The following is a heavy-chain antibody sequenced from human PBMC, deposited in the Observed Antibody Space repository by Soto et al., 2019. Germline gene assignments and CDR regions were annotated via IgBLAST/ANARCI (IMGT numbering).Heavy chain of an antibody. V-gene: IGHV1-18*01. Sequence: GASVKVSCKASGYTFPSYGIRCVRQAPGQGIEWMGWISAYNGNTNYAQKLQGRVTMTTDTSTSTAYMELRSLRSDDTAVYYCAREAPVDGNWFDPWGQGTLVTVSS. CDR3: AREAPVDGNWFDP. CDR2: ISAYNGNT. J-gene: IGHJ5*02. CDR1: GYTFPSYG.